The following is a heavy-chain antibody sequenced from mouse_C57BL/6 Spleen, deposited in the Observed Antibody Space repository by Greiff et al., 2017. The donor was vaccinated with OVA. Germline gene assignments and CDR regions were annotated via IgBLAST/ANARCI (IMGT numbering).Heavy chain of an antibody. CDR3: ARRGDGYGAMDY. V-gene: IGHV1-55*01. J-gene: IGHJ4*01. Sequence: VQLQQPGAELVKPGASVKMSCKASGYTFTSYWITWVKQRPGQGLEWIGDIYPGSGSTNYNEKFKSKATLTVDTSSSTAYMQLSSLTSEDSAVYYCARRGDGYGAMDYWGQGTSVTVSS. D-gene: IGHD2-2*01. CDR1: GYTFTSYW. CDR2: IYPGSGST.